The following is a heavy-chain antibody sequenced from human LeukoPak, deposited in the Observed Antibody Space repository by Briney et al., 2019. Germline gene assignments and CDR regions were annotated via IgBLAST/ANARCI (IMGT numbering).Heavy chain of an antibody. CDR3: ARVAAARTDYYYYYMDV. V-gene: IGHV1-2*02. Sequence: ASVKVSCKASGYTFTGYYMHWVRQAPGQGLEWMGWINPNSGGTNYTQKFQGRVTMTRDTSISTAYMELSRLRSDDTAVYYCARVAAARTDYYYYYMDVWGKGTTVTVSS. D-gene: IGHD6-13*01. CDR2: INPNSGGT. CDR1: GYTFTGYY. J-gene: IGHJ6*03.